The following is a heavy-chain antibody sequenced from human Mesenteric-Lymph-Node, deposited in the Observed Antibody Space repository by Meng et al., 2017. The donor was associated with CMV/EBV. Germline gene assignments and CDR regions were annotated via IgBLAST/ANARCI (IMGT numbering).Heavy chain of an antibody. J-gene: IGHJ4*02. CDR2: IRYDGSNK. Sequence: GGSLRLSCAASGFTFSSYGMHWVRQAPGKGLEWVAFIRYDGSNKYYADSVKGRFTISRDNSKNTLYLQMNSLRAEDTAVYYCAKDRGPMVVTLGLDYWGQGTLVTVSS. CDR1: GFTFSSYG. D-gene: IGHD4-23*01. V-gene: IGHV3-30*02. CDR3: AKDRGPMVVTLGLDY.